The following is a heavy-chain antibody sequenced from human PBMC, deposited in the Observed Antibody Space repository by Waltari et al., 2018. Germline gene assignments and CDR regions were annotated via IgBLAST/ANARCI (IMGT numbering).Heavy chain of an antibody. Sequence: QVQLVQSGAEVKKPGASVKVSCKASGYTFTGYYMHWVRQAPGQGLEWRGRINHNSGGTNYAQKFQGRVTMTRDTSISTAYMELSRLRSDDTAGYYCARPGTGGQNYWGQGTLVTVSS. V-gene: IGHV1-2*06. CDR1: GYTFTGYY. CDR3: ARPGTGGQNY. CDR2: INHNSGGT. D-gene: IGHD2-8*02. J-gene: IGHJ4*02.